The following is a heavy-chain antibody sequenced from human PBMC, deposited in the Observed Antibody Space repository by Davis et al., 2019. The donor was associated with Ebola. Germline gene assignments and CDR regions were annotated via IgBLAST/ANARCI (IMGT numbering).Heavy chain of an antibody. CDR2: INPNSGGT. D-gene: IGHD5-18*01. J-gene: IGHJ3*02. V-gene: IGHV1-2*02. CDR1: GYTFTGYY. Sequence: ASVKVSCKASGYTFTGYYMHWVRQAPGQGLEWMGWINPNSGGTNYAQKFQGRVTMTRDTSISTAYMELSRLRSDDTAVYYCARDLGQLWLPLDAFDIWGQGTMVTVSS. CDR3: ARDLGQLWLPLDAFDI.